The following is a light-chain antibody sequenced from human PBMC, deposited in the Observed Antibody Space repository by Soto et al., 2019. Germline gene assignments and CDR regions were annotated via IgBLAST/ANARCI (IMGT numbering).Light chain of an antibody. Sequence: EIVMTQSPATLSVSPGERATLSCRASQSVSSNLAWYQHKPGQAPRLLIYGASIRATGVPAKFSGSGSGTESTLTISSLQSEDFAVYYCQQYQKWPLTFGGGTKAEIK. V-gene: IGKV3-15*01. CDR2: GAS. CDR1: QSVSSN. J-gene: IGKJ4*01. CDR3: QQYQKWPLT.